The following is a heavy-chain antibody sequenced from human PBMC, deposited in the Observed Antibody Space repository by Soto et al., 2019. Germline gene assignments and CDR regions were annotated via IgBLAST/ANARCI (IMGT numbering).Heavy chain of an antibody. J-gene: IGHJ3*02. CDR3: ARVWGGAFDI. V-gene: IGHV4-59*01. D-gene: IGHD3-10*01. CDR1: GGSISWYY. CDR2: IYYSGST. Sequence: SETLSLTCTVSGGSISWYYWSWIRQPPGKGLEWIGYIYYSGSTNYNPSLKSRVTISVDTSKNQFSLKLSSVTAADTAVYYCARVWGGAFDIWGQGTMVTVSS.